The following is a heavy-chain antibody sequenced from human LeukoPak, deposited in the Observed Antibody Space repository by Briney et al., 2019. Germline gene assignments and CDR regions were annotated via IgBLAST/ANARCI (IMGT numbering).Heavy chain of an antibody. Sequence: PGGSLRLSCAASGFTFSSYAMSWVRQAPGKGLEWVSSISSSSSYIYYADSVKGRFTISRDNAKNSLYLQMNSLRAEDTAVYYCASALGGGSGSYFADGMDVWGQGTTVTVSS. CDR2: ISSSSSYI. J-gene: IGHJ6*02. CDR1: GFTFSSYA. D-gene: IGHD3-10*01. V-gene: IGHV3-21*01. CDR3: ASALGGGSGSYFADGMDV.